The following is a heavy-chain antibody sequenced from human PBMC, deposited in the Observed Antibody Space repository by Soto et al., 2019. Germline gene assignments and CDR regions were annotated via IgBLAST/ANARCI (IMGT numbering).Heavy chain of an antibody. V-gene: IGHV1-18*01. D-gene: IGHD3-10*01. CDR1: GYAFTTYG. J-gene: IGHJ4*02. Sequence: QVHLVQSGAEVKKPGASVKVSCKGSGYAFTTYGITWVRQAPGQGLEWMGWISAHNGNTNYAQKLQGRVTVTRDTSTSTAYRELSSVRSDETAVYYCARGRYGEYWGQGSLVTVSS. CDR3: ARGRYGEY. CDR2: ISAHNGNT.